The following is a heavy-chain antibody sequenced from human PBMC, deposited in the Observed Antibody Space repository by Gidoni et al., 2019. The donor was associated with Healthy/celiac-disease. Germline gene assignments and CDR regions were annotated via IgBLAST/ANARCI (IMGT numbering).Heavy chain of an antibody. CDR3: ARVPEITIFGVVPNWFDP. J-gene: IGHJ5*02. Sequence: QVQLQESGPGLVKPSQTLSLTCTVSGCSISSGGYYWSWIRQHPGKGLEWIGYIYYSGSTYYNPSLKSRVTISVDTSKNQFSLKLSSVTAADTAVYYCARVPEITIFGVVPNWFDPWGQGTLVTVSS. D-gene: IGHD3-3*01. CDR1: GCSISSGGYY. CDR2: IYYSGST. V-gene: IGHV4-31*03.